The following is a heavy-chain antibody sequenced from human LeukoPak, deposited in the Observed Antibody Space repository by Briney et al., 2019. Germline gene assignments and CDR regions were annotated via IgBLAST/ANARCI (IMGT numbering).Heavy chain of an antibody. CDR3: ARLGDTSGYSTFDD. D-gene: IGHD3-22*01. CDR2: IYSGGST. CDR1: GFTVSSNY. J-gene: IGHJ4*02. V-gene: IGHV3-66*04. Sequence: PGGSLRLSCAASGFTVSSNYMSWVRQAPGKGLGWVSVIYSGGSTYYADSVKGRFTISRDNSKNTLYLQMNSLRAEDTAVYYCARLGDTSGYSTFDDWGQGILVTVSS.